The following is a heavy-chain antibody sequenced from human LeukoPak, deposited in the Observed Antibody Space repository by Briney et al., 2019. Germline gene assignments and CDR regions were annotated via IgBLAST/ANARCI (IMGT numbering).Heavy chain of an antibody. CDR1: GFAFNDFA. D-gene: IGHD6-25*01. CDR2: IRRDGSHK. Sequence: LSGRSLTLSCAASGFAFNDFAMYWVRQAPGKGLDWVVLIRRDGSHKYYAHSIKGRFTISRDNSKNTLYLQMSSLRAEDTAVYYCAKSSIMFAAGRLGSIDFWGQGTLVTVSS. J-gene: IGHJ4*02. V-gene: IGHV3-33*06. CDR3: AKSSIMFAAGRLGSIDF.